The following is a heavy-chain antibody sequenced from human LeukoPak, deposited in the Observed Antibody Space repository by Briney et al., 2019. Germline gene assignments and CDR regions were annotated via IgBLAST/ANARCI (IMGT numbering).Heavy chain of an antibody. V-gene: IGHV4-38-2*02. J-gene: IGHJ4*02. Sequence: PSQTLSLTCTVSGYSISSGYYWGWMRQPPGKGLEWIGSIYHSGRTHYNPSLKSRVIISVNTSKNYFSLRLSSVTAADKAMYYCARDETYSDVWSGSAGGGKGNYLDYWGQGILVTVSS. D-gene: IGHD3-3*01. CDR2: IYHSGRT. CDR1: GYSISSGYY. CDR3: ARDETYSDVWSGSAGGGKGNYLDY.